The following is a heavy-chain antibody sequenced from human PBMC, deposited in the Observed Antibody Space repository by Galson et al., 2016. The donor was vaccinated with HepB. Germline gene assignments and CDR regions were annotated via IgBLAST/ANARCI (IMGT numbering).Heavy chain of an antibody. CDR2: ISGSGGTT. D-gene: IGHD3-10*01. J-gene: IGHJ5*02. CDR1: GFTLRSYA. Sequence: SLRLSCAGSGFTLRSYAMTWVRQAPGKGLEWVSAISGSGGTTYYADSVKDRFTISRDNSKNTVYLQMNSLRADDTALYHCARGLGPGEEWFGVFFAWGQGTLVTVSS. CDR3: ARGLGPGEEWFGVFFA. V-gene: IGHV3-23*01.